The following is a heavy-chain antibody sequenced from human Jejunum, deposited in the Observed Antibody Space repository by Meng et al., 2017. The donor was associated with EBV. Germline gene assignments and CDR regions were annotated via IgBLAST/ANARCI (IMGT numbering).Heavy chain of an antibody. CDR2: IYNAGGT. CDR1: GGSISNYH. Sequence: QVQLQESGPGLVKPSETLSLTCAVSGGSISNYHWSWIRQPPGKGLEWIGYIYNAGGTIYNPSLNSRVTISVDTSKNHFSLNLSSVTAADTAVYYCARDRPETGTFDYWGHGTLVTVAS. V-gene: IGHV4-59*01. CDR3: ARDRPETGTFDY. D-gene: IGHD7-27*01. J-gene: IGHJ4*01.